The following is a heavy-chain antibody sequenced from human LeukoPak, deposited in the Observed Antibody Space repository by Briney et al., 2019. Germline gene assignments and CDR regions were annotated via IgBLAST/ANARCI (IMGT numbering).Heavy chain of an antibody. J-gene: IGHJ3*01. CDR2: IIQSGRI. CDR1: GGSFSDHY. D-gene: IGHD3-3*01. Sequence: PSETLSLTCAVYGGSFSDHYWIWIRQPPGKGLEYIGEIIQSGRINFNPSLKSRVTISLDTSKNQSSLRLSSVTAADTAVYYCARAISDFWSGYPSGGAFDLWGQGTMVTVSS. CDR3: ARAISDFWSGYPSGGAFDL. V-gene: IGHV4-34*12.